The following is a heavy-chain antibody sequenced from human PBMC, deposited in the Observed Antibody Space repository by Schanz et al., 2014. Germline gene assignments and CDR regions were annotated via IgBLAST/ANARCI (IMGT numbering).Heavy chain of an antibody. CDR2: INSDGSSA. J-gene: IGHJ1*01. D-gene: IGHD1-26*01. Sequence: EVQLVESGGGLVQPGGSLRLSCAASGFTFSSYWMHWVRQAPGKGLVWISRINSDGSSASYADSVKGRFTISRDNAKNTLYLQMNSLRPDDTAVYYCARDRPSFGSGSYFNHWGPGTLVTVSS. V-gene: IGHV3-74*01. CDR3: ARDRPSFGSGSYFNH. CDR1: GFTFSSYW.